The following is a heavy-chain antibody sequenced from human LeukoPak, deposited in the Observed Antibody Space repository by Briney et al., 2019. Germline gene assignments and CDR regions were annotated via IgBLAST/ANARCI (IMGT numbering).Heavy chain of an antibody. CDR3: ARSGYGGRYPAYIDY. Sequence: GGSLRLSCAASGFTFSSYGMHWVRQAPGKGLEWVAVIWYDESNKYYADSVKGRFTISRDNSKNTLYLQMNSLRAEDTTVYYCARSGYGGRYPAYIDYWGQGTLVTVSS. CDR2: IWYDESNK. CDR1: GFTFSSYG. D-gene: IGHD1-26*01. V-gene: IGHV3-30*19. J-gene: IGHJ4*02.